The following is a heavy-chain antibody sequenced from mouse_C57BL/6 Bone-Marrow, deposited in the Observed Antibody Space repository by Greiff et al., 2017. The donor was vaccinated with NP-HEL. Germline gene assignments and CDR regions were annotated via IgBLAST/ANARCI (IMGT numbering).Heavy chain of an antibody. Sequence: EVQLQQSGPELVKPGASVKISCKASGYSFTGYYMNWVKQSPEQSLEWIGEINPSTGGTTYNQKFKAKATLTVDKSSSTAYMQLKSLTSEDSAVYYCARGQLRLEDYWGQGTTLTVSS. D-gene: IGHD3-2*02. CDR2: INPSTGGT. CDR3: ARGQLRLEDY. V-gene: IGHV1-42*01. CDR1: GYSFTGYY. J-gene: IGHJ2*01.